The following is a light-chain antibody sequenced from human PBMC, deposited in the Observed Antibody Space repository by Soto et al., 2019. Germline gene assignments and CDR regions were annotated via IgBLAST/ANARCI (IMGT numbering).Light chain of an antibody. CDR3: QDFGSLPYT. Sequence: LVLTQSPGTLSLSPGERATPSCRASQSVNSGHFAWYHQKPGQAPRLLIYAASTRATGVPDRFSGSGSGTDFTLTISRLEPEDFAVYYCQDFGSLPYTFGQGTKLEIK. V-gene: IGKV3-20*01. CDR2: AAS. J-gene: IGKJ2*01. CDR1: QSVNSGH.